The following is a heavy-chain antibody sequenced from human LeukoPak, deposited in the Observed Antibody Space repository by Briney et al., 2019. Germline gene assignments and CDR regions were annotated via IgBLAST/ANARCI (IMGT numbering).Heavy chain of an antibody. J-gene: IGHJ4*02. V-gene: IGHV1-8*03. CDR2: MNPNSGNT. CDR3: ARNAKVLGRSGYDYYFDY. CDR1: GYTFTSYD. D-gene: IGHD5-12*01. Sequence: ASVKVSCKASGYTFTSYDINWVRQATGQGLEWMGWMNPNSGNTGYAQKFQGRVTITRNTSISTAYMELSSLRSEDTAVYYCARNAKVLGRSGYDYYFDYWGLGTLVTVSS.